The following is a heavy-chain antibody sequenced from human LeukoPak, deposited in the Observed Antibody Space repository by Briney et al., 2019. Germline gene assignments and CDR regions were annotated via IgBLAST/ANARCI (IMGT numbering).Heavy chain of an antibody. CDR2: IRGNSETI. D-gene: IGHD3-22*01. Sequence: PGGSLRLSCTASGFIFSNYGMNWVRQAPGKGLEWISYIRGNSETIHYADSVKGRFTISRDISKNTLYLQMNSLRAEDSALYYCARGGRGSAAVVAPRSFDIWGQGTMVTVSS. CDR1: GFIFSNYG. CDR3: ARGGRGSAAVVAPRSFDI. V-gene: IGHV3-48*01. J-gene: IGHJ3*02.